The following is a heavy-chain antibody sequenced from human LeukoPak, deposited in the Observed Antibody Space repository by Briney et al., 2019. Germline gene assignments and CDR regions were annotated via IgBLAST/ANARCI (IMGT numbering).Heavy chain of an antibody. CDR1: GGSISSSSYY. Sequence: SETLSLTCTVSGGSISSSSYYWGGIRQPPWKGLEWIGSIYYSGSTYYNPSLKSRVTISVDTSKNQFSLKLSSVTAADTAVYYCARHGRRSGYNWDRYYFDYWGQGTLVTVSS. V-gene: IGHV4-39*01. J-gene: IGHJ4*02. CDR2: IYYSGST. D-gene: IGHD5-24*01. CDR3: ARHGRRSGYNWDRYYFDY.